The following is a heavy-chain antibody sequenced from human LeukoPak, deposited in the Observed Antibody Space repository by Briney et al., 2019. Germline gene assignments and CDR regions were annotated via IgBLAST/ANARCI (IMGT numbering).Heavy chain of an antibody. V-gene: IGHV4-61*02. J-gene: IGHJ3*02. CDR1: GGSISSGSYY. CDR3: ARAQYYSDSSGYWHDGFDI. CDR2: IYTSGST. Sequence: PSETLSLTCTVSGGSISSGSYYWSWIRQPAGKGLEWIGRIYTSGSTNYNPSLKSRVTISGDTSKNQFSLKLKSVTAADTAVYYCARAQYYSDSSGYWHDGFDIWGQGTMVTVSS. D-gene: IGHD3-22*01.